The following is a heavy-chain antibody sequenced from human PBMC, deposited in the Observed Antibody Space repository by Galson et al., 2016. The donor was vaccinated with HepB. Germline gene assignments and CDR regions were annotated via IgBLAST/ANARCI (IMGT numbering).Heavy chain of an antibody. CDR2: ISGSGGRP. V-gene: IGHV3-23*01. CDR3: AKDGYFASGSALYGMDV. D-gene: IGHD3-10*01. J-gene: IGHJ6*02. CDR1: GFRFSSYA. Sequence: SLRLSCAASGFRFSSYAVSWVRQAPGKGLEWVSGISGSGGRPYYADYVTGRFTISRDNSKNTVYLQMNSLRVEDTALYYCAKDGYFASGSALYGMDVWGQGTTVTVSS.